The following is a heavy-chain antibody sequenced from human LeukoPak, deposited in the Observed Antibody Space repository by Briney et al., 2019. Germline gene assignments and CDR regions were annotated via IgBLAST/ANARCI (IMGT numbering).Heavy chain of an antibody. V-gene: IGHV4-31*03. CDR2: IYYSGST. Sequence: PSETLSFTCTVSGGSISSGGYYWNWIRQHPGKGLEWIGYIYYSGSTYYNPSLKSRVTISIDTSKDQFSLKLSSVTAADTAVYYCARGGSWYGSLVYWGQGALVTVSS. CDR3: ARGGSWYGSLVY. D-gene: IGHD6-13*01. J-gene: IGHJ4*02. CDR1: GGSISSGGYY.